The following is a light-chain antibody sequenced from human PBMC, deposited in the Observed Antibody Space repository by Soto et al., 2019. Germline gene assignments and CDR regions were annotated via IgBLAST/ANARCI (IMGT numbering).Light chain of an antibody. J-gene: IGLJ2*01. V-gene: IGLV1-51*01. CDR3: GTWDSSLSALV. CDR2: DDN. CDR1: SSNIGGNS. Sequence: QSVLTQPPSVSAAPGQKVTISCSGSSSNIGGNSVSWYQQLPGTAPKLLIYDDNKRPSGIPDRFSGSKSGTSATLGITGLQTGDEADYYCGTWDSSLSALVFGGGTKVTVL.